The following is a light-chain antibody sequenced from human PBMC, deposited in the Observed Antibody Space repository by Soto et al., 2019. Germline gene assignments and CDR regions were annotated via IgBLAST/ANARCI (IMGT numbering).Light chain of an antibody. V-gene: IGKV3-15*01. CDR1: HSVNSN. J-gene: IGKJ4*01. Sequence: EIVMTQSPATLSVSPGERVTLSCRASHSVNSNLAWYQQKPGQTPKLLIYVASTRATGIPARFSGSGSGTEFTLTISRLQSEDFAIYYCQQYNAWPLTFGGGTKVEFK. CDR2: VAS. CDR3: QQYNAWPLT.